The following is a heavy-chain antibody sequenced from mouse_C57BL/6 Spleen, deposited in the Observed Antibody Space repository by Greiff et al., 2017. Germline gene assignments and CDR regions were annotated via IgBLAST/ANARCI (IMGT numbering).Heavy chain of an antibody. D-gene: IGHD2-3*01. Sequence: SGPELVKPGASVKISCKASGYSFTDYNMNWVKQSNGKSLEWIGVINPNYGTTSYNQKFKGKATLTVDQSSSTAYMKLNSLTSEDSAVYYGARGDGYYWYFDVWGTGTTVTVSS. CDR1: GYSFTDYN. CDR3: ARGDGYYWYFDV. CDR2: INPNYGTT. V-gene: IGHV1-39*01. J-gene: IGHJ1*03.